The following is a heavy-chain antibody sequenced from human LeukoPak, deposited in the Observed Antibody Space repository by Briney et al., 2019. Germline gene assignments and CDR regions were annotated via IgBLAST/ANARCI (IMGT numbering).Heavy chain of an antibody. Sequence: SETLSLTCTVSAGSISSGSYYWSWIRQPAGKGLEWIGRIYTSGSTNYNPSLKSRVTISVDTSKNQFSLKLSSVTAADTAVYYCARLVYYDSSGYTWGQGTLVTVSS. CDR1: AGSISSGSYY. V-gene: IGHV4-61*02. CDR2: IYTSGST. J-gene: IGHJ4*02. CDR3: ARLVYYDSSGYT. D-gene: IGHD3-22*01.